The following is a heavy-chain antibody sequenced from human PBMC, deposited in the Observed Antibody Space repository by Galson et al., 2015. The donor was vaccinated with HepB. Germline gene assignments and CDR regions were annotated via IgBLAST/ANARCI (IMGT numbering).Heavy chain of an antibody. CDR3: ARMATIPLDFFDY. J-gene: IGHJ4*02. D-gene: IGHD5-24*01. CDR2: IYSGGST. V-gene: IGHV3-53*04. CDR1: GFIVSSNY. Sequence: SLRLSCAASGFIVSSNYMSWVRQAPGKGLEWVSSIYSGGSTYYADSVMGRFTISRHNSKNTMYLEMNSLKSEDTAVYYCARMATIPLDFFDYWGQGSLVTVSS.